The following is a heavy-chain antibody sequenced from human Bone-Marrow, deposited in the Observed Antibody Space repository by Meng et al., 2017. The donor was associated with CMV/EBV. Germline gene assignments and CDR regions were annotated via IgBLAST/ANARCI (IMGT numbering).Heavy chain of an antibody. CDR1: GFTVTSYD. V-gene: IGHV3-30-3*02. J-gene: IGHJ4*02. CDR3: AKQDLALDY. Sequence: LRLSCAASGFTVTSYDMHWVRQAPGKGLEWVAVISYDGFNKFHAASVKGRFTISRDSSRNTLYLQMNSLTPEDTAVYYCAKQDLALDYWGQGTLVTVSS. CDR2: ISYDGFNK.